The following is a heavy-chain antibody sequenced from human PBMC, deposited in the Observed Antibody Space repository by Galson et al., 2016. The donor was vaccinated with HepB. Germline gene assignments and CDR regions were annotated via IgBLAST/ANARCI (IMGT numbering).Heavy chain of an antibody. Sequence: SETLSLTCGIYGGSFSGYYWSWIRQPPGKGLECIGGINHSGSTNYNPSLESRVTLSVETSKNQFSLKMSSVRAADTAVYYCARGANSFGSGSYIAFDVWGQGTMVTVS. CDR1: GGSFSGYY. D-gene: IGHD1-26*01. V-gene: IGHV4-34*01. CDR3: ARGANSFGSGSYIAFDV. CDR2: INHSGST. J-gene: IGHJ3*01.